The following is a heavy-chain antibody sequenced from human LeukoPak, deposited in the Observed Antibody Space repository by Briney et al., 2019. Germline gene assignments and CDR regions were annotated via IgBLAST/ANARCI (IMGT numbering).Heavy chain of an antibody. CDR1: GFTFSSYA. V-gene: IGHV3-30-3*01. CDR2: XXXXXXXX. CDR3: XRDQI. J-gene: IGHJ4*02. Sequence: GGSLRLSCAASGFTFSSYAMHWVRQAPGKGLEWVTVXXXXXXXXXXXDXXXGRFTISRDNSKNTLYLQMNSLRAEDTAVYYCXRDQIWGQGTLVTVSS.